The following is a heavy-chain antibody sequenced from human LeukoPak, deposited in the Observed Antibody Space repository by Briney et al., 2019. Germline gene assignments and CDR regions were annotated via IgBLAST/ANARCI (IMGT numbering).Heavy chain of an antibody. J-gene: IGHJ5*02. Sequence: SETLSLTCTVSGGSISSGGYYWSWIRQPPGKGLEWIGYIYHSGSTYYNPSLKSRVTISVDRSKNQFSLKLSSVTAADMAVYYCATESPLGDYSFDPWGQGTLVTVSS. V-gene: IGHV4-30-2*01. D-gene: IGHD4-11*01. CDR2: IYHSGST. CDR1: GGSISSGGYY. CDR3: ATESPLGDYSFDP.